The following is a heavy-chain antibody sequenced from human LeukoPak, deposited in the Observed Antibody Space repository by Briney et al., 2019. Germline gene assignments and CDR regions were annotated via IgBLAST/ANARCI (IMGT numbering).Heavy chain of an antibody. CDR1: GGSISSYY. D-gene: IGHD4-17*01. CDR2: IYTSGST. CDR3: ARESKTTVTTETNWFDP. V-gene: IGHV4-4*07. J-gene: IGHJ5*02. Sequence: PSETLSLTCTVSGGSISSYYWSWIRQPAGKGLEWIGRIYTSGSTNYNPSLKSRVTMSVHTSKNQFSLKLSSVTAADTAVYYCARESKTTVTTETNWFDPWGQGTLVTVSS.